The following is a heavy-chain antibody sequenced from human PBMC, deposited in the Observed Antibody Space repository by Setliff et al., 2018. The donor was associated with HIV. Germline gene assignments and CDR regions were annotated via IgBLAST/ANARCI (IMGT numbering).Heavy chain of an antibody. D-gene: IGHD5-12*01. CDR2: IYTSGST. V-gene: IGHV4-4*08. Sequence: PSETLSLTCTVSGGPIRSFFWSWIRQPPGKGLEWIGHIYTSGSTNYNPSLKSRVTMSVDTSKNQFSLNLSSVTAADTAVYYCALDPGYRRDYWGQGTLVTVSS. CDR3: ALDPGYRRDY. J-gene: IGHJ4*02. CDR1: GGPIRSFF.